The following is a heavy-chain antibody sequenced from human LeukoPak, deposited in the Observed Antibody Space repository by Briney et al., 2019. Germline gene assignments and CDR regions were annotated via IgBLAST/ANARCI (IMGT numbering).Heavy chain of an antibody. CDR2: ISDDGSNK. CDR3: TKGDGRTSGGKPDY. CDR1: GFTFSSYG. V-gene: IGHV3-30*18. D-gene: IGHD4-23*01. Sequence: GSLRLSCAASGFTFSSYGMHWVRQAPGKGLEWVAVISDDGSNKYYGDSVKGRFTISRDNPKNTLYLQMNSLRAEDTAIYYCTKGDGRTSGGKPDYWGQGTLVTVSS. J-gene: IGHJ4*02.